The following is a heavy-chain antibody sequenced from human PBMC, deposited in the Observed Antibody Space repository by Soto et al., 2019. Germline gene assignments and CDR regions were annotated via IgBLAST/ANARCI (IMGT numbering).Heavy chain of an antibody. V-gene: IGHV4-39*01. Sequence: PSETLSLTCTVSGGSISSSSYYWGWIRQPPGKGLEWIGSIYYSGSTYYNPSLKSRVTISVDTSKNQFSLKLSSVTAADTAVYYCARGIRSGTMGYLHYWGLGTLVTVSS. D-gene: IGHD1-7*01. CDR2: IYYSGST. CDR3: ARGIRSGTMGYLHY. CDR1: GGSISSSSYY. J-gene: IGHJ4*02.